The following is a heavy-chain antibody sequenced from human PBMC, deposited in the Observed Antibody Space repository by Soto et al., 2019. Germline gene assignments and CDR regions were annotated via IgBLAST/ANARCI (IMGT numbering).Heavy chain of an antibody. J-gene: IGHJ4*02. Sequence: GGSLRLSCAASGFTFSSYGMHWVRQAPGKGLEWVAVISYDGSNKYYADSVKGRFTISRDNSKNTLYLQMNSLRAEDTAVYYCAKDLKLWFGELLPDYWGQGTLVTVSS. D-gene: IGHD3-10*01. V-gene: IGHV3-30*18. CDR2: ISYDGSNK. CDR3: AKDLKLWFGELLPDY. CDR1: GFTFSSYG.